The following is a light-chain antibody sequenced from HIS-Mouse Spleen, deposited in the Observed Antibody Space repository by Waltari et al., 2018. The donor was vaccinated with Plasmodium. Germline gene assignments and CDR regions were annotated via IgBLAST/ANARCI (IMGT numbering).Light chain of an antibody. Sequence: EIVMTQSPATLSVSPGERATLSCRASQSVSSNLAWYQQKPGHAPRLLIYGAATRATGIPARFSGSGSGTEFTLTISSMQSEDFAVYYWQQYNNWPRGMFGQGTKVEIK. CDR3: QQYNNWPRGM. V-gene: IGKV3-15*01. CDR2: GAA. CDR1: QSVSSN. J-gene: IGKJ1*01.